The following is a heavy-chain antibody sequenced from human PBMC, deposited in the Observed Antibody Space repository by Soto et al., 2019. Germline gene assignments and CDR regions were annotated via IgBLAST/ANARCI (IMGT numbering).Heavy chain of an antibody. CDR3: LLDLKANSSLGLDY. V-gene: IGHV3-33*01. D-gene: IGHD3-22*01. CDR2: IWYDGSKK. Sequence: QVQLVESGGGVVQPGRSLRLSCAASGFTFSSYGMHWVRQAPGKGLEWVAVIWYDGSKKYYADSVEGRFTISKDNSKNRLYLQMHSLRAEDTAVDYCLLDLKANSSLGLDYWGQGTLVTVSS. CDR1: GFTFSSYG. J-gene: IGHJ4*02.